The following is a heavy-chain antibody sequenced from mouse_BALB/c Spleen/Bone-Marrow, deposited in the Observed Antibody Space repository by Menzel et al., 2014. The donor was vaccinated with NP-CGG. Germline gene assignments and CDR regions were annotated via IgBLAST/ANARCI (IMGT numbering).Heavy chain of an antibody. Sequence: VQLQQSGAELARPGASLKMSCRTSGYTFTSYTVHWIKQRPGRGLEWIGYINPSSNYTNYNQKFKDKATLTADKSSNTAYMQLSSLTSEDSAVYYCARSMIIYFAMDYWGQGTSVTVSS. V-gene: IGHV1-4*01. D-gene: IGHD2-3*01. CDR1: GYTFTSYT. J-gene: IGHJ4*01. CDR3: ARSMIIYFAMDY. CDR2: INPSSNYT.